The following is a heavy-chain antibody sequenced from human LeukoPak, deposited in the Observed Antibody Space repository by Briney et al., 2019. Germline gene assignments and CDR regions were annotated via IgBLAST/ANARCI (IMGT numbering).Heavy chain of an antibody. CDR2: IGTAGDT. D-gene: IGHD2-2*01. CDR1: GFTFSSYD. Sequence: GGSLTLSCAASGFTFSSYDMHWVRHATGKGLEWVSAIGTAGDTYYPGSVKGRFTISRENAKNSLYLQMNSLRAGDTAVYYCARASRYCSSTSCQGMDVWGQGTTVTVSS. J-gene: IGHJ6*02. CDR3: ARASRYCSSTSCQGMDV. V-gene: IGHV3-13*01.